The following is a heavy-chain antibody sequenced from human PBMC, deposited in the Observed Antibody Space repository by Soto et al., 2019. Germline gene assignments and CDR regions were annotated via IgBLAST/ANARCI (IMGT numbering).Heavy chain of an antibody. CDR2: IIPIFGTA. J-gene: IGHJ3*02. V-gene: IGHV1-69*13. D-gene: IGHD2-21*02. CDR3: ARHGGAYCGGDCYLRGADSNAFDI. CDR1: GGTFSSYA. Sequence: SVKVSCKASGGTFSSYAISWVRQAPGQGLEWMGGIIPIFGTANYAQKFQGRVTITADESTSTAYMELSSLRSEDTAVYYCARHGGAYCGGDCYLRGADSNAFDIWGQGTMVTVSS.